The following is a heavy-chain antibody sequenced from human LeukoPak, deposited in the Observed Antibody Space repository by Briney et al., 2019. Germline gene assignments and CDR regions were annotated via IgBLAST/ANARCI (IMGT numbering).Heavy chain of an antibody. V-gene: IGHV1-8*01. CDR3: ARGARGYSGYGPDY. Sequence: GASVKVSCKASGYTFTSYDINWVRQATGQGLEWMGWMNPNSGNTGHAQKFQGRVTMTRNTSISTAYMELSSLRSEDTAVYYCARGARGYSGYGPDYWGQGTLVTVSS. CDR2: MNPNSGNT. D-gene: IGHD5-12*01. J-gene: IGHJ4*02. CDR1: GYTFTSYD.